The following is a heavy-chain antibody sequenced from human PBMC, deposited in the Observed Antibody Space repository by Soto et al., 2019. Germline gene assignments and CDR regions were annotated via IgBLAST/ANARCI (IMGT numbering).Heavy chain of an antibody. CDR3: AHRRLELECGY. CDR2: IYWNDDK. V-gene: IGHV2-5*01. D-gene: IGHD1-7*01. Sequence: QITLKESGPTLVKPTQTLTLTCTFSGFSLSTSGVGVGWIRQPPGKALEWLALIYWNDDKRYSPSLKIRLTITKDTPKNQVVLTMTNLDPVDTATYYCAHRRLELECGYWGQGTLVTASS. CDR1: GFSLSTSGVG. J-gene: IGHJ4*02.